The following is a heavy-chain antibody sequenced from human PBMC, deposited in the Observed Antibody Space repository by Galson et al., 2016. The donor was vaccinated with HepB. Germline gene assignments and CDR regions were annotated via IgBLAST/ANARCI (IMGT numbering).Heavy chain of an antibody. D-gene: IGHD4-17*01. CDR1: GFTFSSYR. Sequence: SLRLSCAASGFTFSSYRMNWVRQAPGKGLEWLSYISSSSSTIYYADSVKGRFTISRDNAKNSLYLQMNSLRDEDTAVYYCVRDRKGTTVCNYGMDFWGQGTTVTVSS. V-gene: IGHV3-48*02. CDR3: VRDRKGTTVCNYGMDF. CDR2: ISSSSSTI. J-gene: IGHJ6*02.